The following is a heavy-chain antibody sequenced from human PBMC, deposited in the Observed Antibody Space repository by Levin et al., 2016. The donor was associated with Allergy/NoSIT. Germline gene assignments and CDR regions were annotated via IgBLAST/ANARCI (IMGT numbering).Heavy chain of an antibody. CDR2: IYHSGAT. Sequence: SETLSLTCTVSGVSITSYYWSWIRRPPGKGLEWIGYIYHSGATNSNPSLKSRVTLSLDTSKKQLSLELNSVTAADTAVYYCARDSYRDSSGYFYDVFDMWGQGTTVTVSS. J-gene: IGHJ3*02. D-gene: IGHD3-22*01. CDR3: ARDSYRDSSGYFYDVFDM. V-gene: IGHV4-59*01. CDR1: GVSITSYY.